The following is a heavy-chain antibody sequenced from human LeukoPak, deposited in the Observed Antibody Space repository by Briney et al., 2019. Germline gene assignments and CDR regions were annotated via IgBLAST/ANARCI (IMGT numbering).Heavy chain of an antibody. Sequence: GASVKVSCKASGGTFSSYAISWVRQAPGQGLEWMGRIIPILGIANYAQKFQGRVTITADKSTSTAYMELSSLRSEDTAVYYCAGGEDSSGYSPAYYYGMDVWGQGTTVTVSS. CDR1: GGTFSSYA. D-gene: IGHD3-22*01. CDR2: IIPILGIA. J-gene: IGHJ6*02. V-gene: IGHV1-69*04. CDR3: AGGEDSSGYSPAYYYGMDV.